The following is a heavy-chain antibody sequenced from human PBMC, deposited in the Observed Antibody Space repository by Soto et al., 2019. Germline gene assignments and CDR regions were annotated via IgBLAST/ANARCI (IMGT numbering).Heavy chain of an antibody. D-gene: IGHD3-16*02. CDR1: GFTFWKFG. CDR2: ISHDGTDK. V-gene: IGHV3-30*18. Sequence: LRLSCAASGFTFWKFGLHWVRQSPREGLEWVALISHDGTDKYYADSVKGRFTISRDNSKDTLFLHMDNLRPEDTGIYYCAKPTSFVTCFDSWGQGTLVTVSS. J-gene: IGHJ5*01. CDR3: AKPTSFVTCFDS.